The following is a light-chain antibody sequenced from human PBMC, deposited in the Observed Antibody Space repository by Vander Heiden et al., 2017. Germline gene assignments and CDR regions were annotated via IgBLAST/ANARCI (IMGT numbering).Light chain of an antibody. J-gene: IGLJ2*01. CDR3: GTWDGSLTTDVI. CDR2: DNN. CDR1: SSIIGNGY. Sequence: QSVLSQPHSVSPAPGQKVTISCSGTSSIIGNGYVSWYQHLPGTAPRLVIYDNNERPPETPDRFSGSKSGTSAILAITGLQTGDEADYYCGTWDGSLTTDVIFGGGTKLTVL. V-gene: IGLV1-51*01.